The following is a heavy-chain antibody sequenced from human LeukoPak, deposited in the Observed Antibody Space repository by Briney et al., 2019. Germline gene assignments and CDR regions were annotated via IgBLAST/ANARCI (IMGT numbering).Heavy chain of an antibody. CDR2: INPNSGGT. V-gene: IGHV1-2*02. J-gene: IGHJ4*02. CDR3: ARVNRAAVPAASFDY. Sequence: ASVKVSCKASGYTFTGYYMHWVRQAPGQGLEWMGWINPNSGGTNYAQKFQGRVTMTRDMSISTAYMELSRLRSDDTAVYYCARVNRAAVPAASFDYWGQGTLVTVSS. CDR1: GYTFTGYY. D-gene: IGHD2-2*01.